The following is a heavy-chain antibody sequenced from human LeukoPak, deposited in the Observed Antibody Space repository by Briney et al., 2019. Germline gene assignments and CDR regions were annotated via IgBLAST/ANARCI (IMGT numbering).Heavy chain of an antibody. V-gene: IGHV3-7*01. Sequence: TRGSLRLSCAASGFTFSSYWMSWVRQAPGKGLEWVANIKKDGSEKYYVDSVKGRFTISRDNAKNSLSLQMNSLRVEDTAVYYCARDHGSGSYWEGFDPWGQGTLVTVSS. J-gene: IGHJ5*02. CDR3: ARDHGSGSYWEGFDP. CDR2: IKKDGSEK. D-gene: IGHD3-10*01. CDR1: GFTFSSYW.